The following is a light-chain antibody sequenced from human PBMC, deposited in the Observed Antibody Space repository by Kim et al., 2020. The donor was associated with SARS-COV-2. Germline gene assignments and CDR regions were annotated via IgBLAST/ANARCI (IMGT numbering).Light chain of an antibody. CDR2: DDS. Sequence: APGKTARITCGGNNMGSKSVQWYQQKPGQAPVLVVYDDSDRPSGIPERFSGSNSGNTATLTISRVEAEDEAVYYCQVWDSSSDHVVFGGGTQLTVL. CDR3: QVWDSSSDHVV. J-gene: IGLJ3*02. V-gene: IGLV3-21*03. CDR1: NMGSKS.